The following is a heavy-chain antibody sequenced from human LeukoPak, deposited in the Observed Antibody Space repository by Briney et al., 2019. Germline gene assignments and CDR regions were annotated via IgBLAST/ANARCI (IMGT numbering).Heavy chain of an antibody. D-gene: IGHD1-26*01. J-gene: IGHJ6*03. CDR2: INPNSGGT. CDR1: GYTFTGYY. Sequence: ASVKVSCKASGYTFTGYYMHWVRQAPGQGLEWMGWINPNSGGTNYAQKFQGRVTMTRDTSISTAYMELSRLRSDDTAVYYCARDNPIERYYYYYYYYMDVWGKGTTVTVSS. CDR3: ARDNPIERYYYYYYYYMDV. V-gene: IGHV1-2*02.